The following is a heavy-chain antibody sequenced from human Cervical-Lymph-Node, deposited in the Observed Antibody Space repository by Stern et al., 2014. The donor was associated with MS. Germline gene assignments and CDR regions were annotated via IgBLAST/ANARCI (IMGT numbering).Heavy chain of an antibody. J-gene: IGHJ3*02. CDR2: IFHDGTT. CDR3: ARLGSYAFDI. Sequence: QDQLVQSGPGLAKPSETLSLTCSVSGYSISSGYYWVWIRQPPGKGLEWIASIFHDGTTYYNPSLDSRGSISLDTSKNQFPLKVTSVTAADTALYYCARLGSYAFDIWGQGTTVTVSS. CDR1: GYSISSGYY. V-gene: IGHV4-38-2*02. D-gene: IGHD1-1*01.